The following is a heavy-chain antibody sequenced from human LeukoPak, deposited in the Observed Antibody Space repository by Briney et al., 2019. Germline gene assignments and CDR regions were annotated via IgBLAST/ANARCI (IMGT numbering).Heavy chain of an antibody. V-gene: IGHV3-23*01. D-gene: IGHD6-6*01. Sequence: PGGSLRLSCAASGFTFSSYTMSWVRQAPGKGLEWVSTITTSDGNTYYADSVKGRFTVSRDNSKNTLFLQMNSLRAEDTAVYYCAKDRPVDYWGQGTLVTVSS. CDR3: AKDRPVDY. J-gene: IGHJ4*02. CDR1: GFTFSSYT. CDR2: ITTSDGNT.